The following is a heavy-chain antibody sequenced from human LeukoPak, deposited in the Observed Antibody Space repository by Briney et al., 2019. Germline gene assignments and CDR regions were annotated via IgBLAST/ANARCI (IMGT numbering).Heavy chain of an antibody. J-gene: IGHJ5*02. CDR2: IYYSGST. D-gene: IGHD6-19*01. CDR3: ARTTIAVNPYNWFDP. V-gene: IGHV4-39*01. Sequence: PSETLSLTCTVSGGSISSSSYYWGWIRQPPGKGLEWIGSIYYSGSTYYNPSLKSRVTISVDTSKNQFSLKLSSVTAADTAVYYCARTTIAVNPYNWFDPWGQGTLVTVSS. CDR1: GGSISSSSYY.